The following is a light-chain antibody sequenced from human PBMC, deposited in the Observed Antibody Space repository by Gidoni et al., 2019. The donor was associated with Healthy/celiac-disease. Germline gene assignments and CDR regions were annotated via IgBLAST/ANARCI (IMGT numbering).Light chain of an antibody. Sequence: EIVFTQSPGTLSFSPGERATLSCRDSQSVSRSYLAWYQQKPGQAPRLRIYGASSRATGIPDRCRGSGSGTDVTLNISRREPEDCAVYYCQQYGSSPTTFXQXTKVXIK. V-gene: IGKV3-20*01. J-gene: IGKJ1*01. CDR1: QSVSRSY. CDR2: GAS. CDR3: QQYGSSPTT.